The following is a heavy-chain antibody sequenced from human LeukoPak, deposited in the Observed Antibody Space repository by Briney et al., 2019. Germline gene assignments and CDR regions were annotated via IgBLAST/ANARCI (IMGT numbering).Heavy chain of an antibody. V-gene: IGHV1-3*01. CDR2: INAGNGNT. CDR3: ARNEGLELHRFQHDAFDI. CDR1: GYTFTSYT. J-gene: IGHJ3*02. Sequence: GASVKVSCKASGYTFTSYTIHWVRQAPGQRLEWMGWINAGNGNTNYAQKLQGRVTMTTDTSTSTAYMELRSLRSDDTAVYYCARNEGLELHRFQHDAFDIWGQGTMVTVSS. D-gene: IGHD1-7*01.